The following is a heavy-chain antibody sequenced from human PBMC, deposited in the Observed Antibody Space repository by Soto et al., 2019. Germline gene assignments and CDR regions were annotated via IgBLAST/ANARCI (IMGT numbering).Heavy chain of an antibody. V-gene: IGHV3-53*02. J-gene: IGHJ4*02. CDR3: VRKSDSGPVPEADGV. Sequence: EVQLVETGGGLIQPGGSLRLSCAASGFSVGSNYMTWVRQSPGKGLEWVSLIYSNGDTDYADSVKGRFSISRDNFKNPLYLQMNNLRAEDTAVYHCVRKSDSGPVPEADGVWGRGTLVTVSS. CDR1: GFSVGSNY. D-gene: IGHD2-8*01. CDR2: IYSNGDT.